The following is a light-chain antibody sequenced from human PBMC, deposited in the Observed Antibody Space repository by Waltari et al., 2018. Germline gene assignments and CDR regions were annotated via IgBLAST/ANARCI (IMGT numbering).Light chain of an antibody. CDR2: RNN. V-gene: IGLV1-47*01. Sequence: QSVLTQPPSASGTPGQRVTISCSGSSSTIGSNYVYWYQQLPGTAPKLLIYRNNQRPPGVPDRFSGSKSGTSGSLAISGLRSEDEADYYCAAWDDSLSGKVFGGGTKLTVL. J-gene: IGLJ3*02. CDR3: AAWDDSLSGKV. CDR1: SSTIGSNY.